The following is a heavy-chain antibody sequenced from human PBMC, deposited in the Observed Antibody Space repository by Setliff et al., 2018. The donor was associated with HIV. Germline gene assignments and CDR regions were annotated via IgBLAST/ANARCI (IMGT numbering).Heavy chain of an antibody. CDR1: GFTFSYYA. CDR2: ISSDGAGT. V-gene: IGHV3-64D*09. J-gene: IGHJ4*02. Sequence: PGGSLRLSCSVSGFTFSYYAMHWVRQAPGKGLEYVSAISSDGAGTYYADSVKGRFTISRDNSKNTLSLQMSSLRVEDTAVYYCVKDRSEGYYASRSYGKYDDWGQGTLVTVSS. CDR3: VKDRSEGYYASRSYGKYDD. D-gene: IGHD3-10*01.